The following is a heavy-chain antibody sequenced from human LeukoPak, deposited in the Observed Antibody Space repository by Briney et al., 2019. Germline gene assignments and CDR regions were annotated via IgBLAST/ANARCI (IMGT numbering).Heavy chain of an antibody. V-gene: IGHV1-18*01. CDR2: ISGYNGNT. CDR1: GYTFTSYG. Sequence: ASVKVSCKASGYTFTSYGISWVRQAPGQGLEWMGWISGYNGNTNYAQNLQGRVTMTTDTSTNTAYMELRSLRSDDTAVYYCARDDCGGDSYSDYWGQGTLVTVSS. J-gene: IGHJ4*02. CDR3: ARDDCGGDSYSDY. D-gene: IGHD2-21*02.